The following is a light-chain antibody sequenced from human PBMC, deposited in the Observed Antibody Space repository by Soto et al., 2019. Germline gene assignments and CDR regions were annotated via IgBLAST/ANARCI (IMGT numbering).Light chain of an antibody. Sequence: EIVMTQSPATLSVSPGERATLSCRASQRLSSNLAWYQQKPGQAPRLLIYGASTRATDIPARFSGSGSGTEFTLTISSLQSEDFAVYYCQQYYDWPPWTFGQGTKVEIK. CDR1: QRLSSN. V-gene: IGKV3-15*01. J-gene: IGKJ1*01. CDR2: GAS. CDR3: QQYYDWPPWT.